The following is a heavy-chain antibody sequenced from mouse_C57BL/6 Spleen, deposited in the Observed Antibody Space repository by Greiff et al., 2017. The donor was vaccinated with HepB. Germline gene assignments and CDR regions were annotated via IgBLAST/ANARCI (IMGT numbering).Heavy chain of an antibody. D-gene: IGHD2-2*01. Sequence: VQLKESGPELVKPGDSVKISCKASGYSFTGYFMNWVMQSHGKSLEWIGRINPYNGDTFYNQKFKGKATLTVDKSSSTAHMELRSLTSEDSAVYYCARDMVEYAMDYRGQGTSVTVSS. CDR2: INPYNGDT. J-gene: IGHJ4*01. CDR3: ARDMVEYAMDY. CDR1: GYSFTGYF. V-gene: IGHV1-20*01.